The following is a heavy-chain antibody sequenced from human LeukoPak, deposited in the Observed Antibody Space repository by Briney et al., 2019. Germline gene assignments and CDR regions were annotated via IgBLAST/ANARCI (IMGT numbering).Heavy chain of an antibody. Sequence: GGSLRLSCAASGFTVSSNYMSWVRQAPGKGLEWVSVIYSGGSTYYADSVKGRFTISRDNSKNTLYLQMNSLRAEDTAVYYCAREGYYYGSGIRGFDYWGQGTLVTVSS. J-gene: IGHJ4*02. CDR3: AREGYYYGSGIRGFDY. CDR1: GFTVSSNY. D-gene: IGHD3-10*01. CDR2: IYSGGST. V-gene: IGHV3-66*01.